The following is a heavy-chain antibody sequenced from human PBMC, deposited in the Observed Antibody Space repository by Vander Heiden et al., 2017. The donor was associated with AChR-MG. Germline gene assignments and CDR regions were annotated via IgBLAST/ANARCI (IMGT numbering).Heavy chain of an antibody. D-gene: IGHD2-2*01. CDR1: GGSFSSHY. V-gene: IGHV4-34*01. CDR2: INHSGST. J-gene: IGHJ6*02. CDR3: ARAKVDEPAADKGLANKDPQGSAPPYYYGMDV. Sequence: QVQLQQWGAGLLKPSETLSLTCAVSGGSFSSHYWSWIRQPPGKGLEWIGEINHSGSTNYNPSLKSRVSVLVDMSKNQFSLKLSSVTAADTAVYYCARAKVDEPAADKGLANKDPQGSAPPYYYGMDVWGQGTTVTVSS.